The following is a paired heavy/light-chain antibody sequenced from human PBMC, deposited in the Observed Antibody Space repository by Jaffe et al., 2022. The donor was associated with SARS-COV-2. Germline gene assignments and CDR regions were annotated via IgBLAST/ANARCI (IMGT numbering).Light chain of an antibody. CDR2: GAS. CDR3: QQYGT. Sequence: EIVLTQSPGTLSLSPGERATLSCRASQSVSSSYLAWYQQKPGQAPRLLIYGASSRATGIPDRFSGSGSGTDFTLTISRLEPEDFAVYYCQQYGTFGQGTKLEIK. J-gene: IGKJ2*01. CDR1: QSVSSSY. V-gene: IGKV3-20*01.
Heavy chain of an antibody. CDR3: ARTNCSGGSCYSGYYFDY. V-gene: IGHV1-46*01. Sequence: QVQLVQSGAEVKKPGASVKVSCKASGYTFTSYYMHWVRQAPGQGLEWMGIINPSGGSTSYAQKFQGRVTMTRDTSTSTVYMELSSLRSEDTAVYYCARTNCSGGSCYSGYYFDYWGQGTLVTVSS. CDR1: GYTFTSYY. CDR2: INPSGGST. J-gene: IGHJ4*02. D-gene: IGHD2-15*01.